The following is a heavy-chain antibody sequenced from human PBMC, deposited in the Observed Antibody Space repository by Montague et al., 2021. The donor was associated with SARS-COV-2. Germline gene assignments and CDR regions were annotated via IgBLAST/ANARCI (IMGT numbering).Heavy chain of an antibody. CDR1: GGSISGNSDY. J-gene: IGHJ4*02. D-gene: IGHD5-18*01. V-gene: IGHV4-39*01. CDR2: DDYNGNT. Sequence: SETLSLTCTVTGGSISGNSDYWGCNRQSPGKGLDWNASDDYNGNTNHSPSPMRRITISADTSKNQFSLKLNSVTAADTALYYSARREYSYGWGDWGQGTLVTVSS. CDR3: ARREYSYGWGD.